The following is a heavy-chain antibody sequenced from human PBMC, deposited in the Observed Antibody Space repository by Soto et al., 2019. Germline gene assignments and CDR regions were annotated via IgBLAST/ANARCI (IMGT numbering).Heavy chain of an antibody. CDR3: ARVEYYDFWSGSPYYYYMDV. CDR2: IYSGGST. Sequence: EVQLVESGGGLVQPGGSLRLSCAASGFTVSSNYMSWVRQAPGKGLEWVSVIYSGGSTYYADSVKGRFTISRDNSKNTLYLQMNSLRVEDTAVYYCARVEYYDFWSGSPYYYYMDVWGKGTTVTVSS. V-gene: IGHV3-66*01. J-gene: IGHJ6*03. CDR1: GFTVSSNY. D-gene: IGHD3-3*01.